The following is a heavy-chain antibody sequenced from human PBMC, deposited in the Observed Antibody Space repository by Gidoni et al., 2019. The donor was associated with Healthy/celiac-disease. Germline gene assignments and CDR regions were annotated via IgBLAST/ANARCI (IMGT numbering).Heavy chain of an antibody. V-gene: IGHV4-39*01. CDR3: ARVLDSSSWYGSYYFDY. J-gene: IGHJ4*02. CDR1: GGSITSSSYY. D-gene: IGHD6-13*01. CDR2: IYYSGST. Sequence: QLHLQESVPGLVKPSETLSLTCTVSGGSITSSSYYWGWIRPPPGKGLEWIGSIYYSGSTYYDPSLKSRVTISVDTSKNQFSLKLSSVTAADTAVYYCARVLDSSSWYGSYYFDYWGQGTLVTVSS.